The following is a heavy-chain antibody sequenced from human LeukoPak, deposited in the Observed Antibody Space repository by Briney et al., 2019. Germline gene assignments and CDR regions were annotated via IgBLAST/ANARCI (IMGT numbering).Heavy chain of an antibody. CDR3: ACLVSPTMTGPGDAFDI. V-gene: IGHV3-21*01. J-gene: IGHJ3*02. CDR1: GFTFSSYN. Sequence: GGSLRLSCAASGFTFSSYNMNWVRQAPGQGLEWVSSITSGSSYIYYADSVKGRFTISRDNAKSSLYLQMNSLRAEDTAVYYCACLVSPTMTGPGDAFDIWGQGTMVTVSS. CDR2: ITSGSSYI. D-gene: IGHD3-22*01.